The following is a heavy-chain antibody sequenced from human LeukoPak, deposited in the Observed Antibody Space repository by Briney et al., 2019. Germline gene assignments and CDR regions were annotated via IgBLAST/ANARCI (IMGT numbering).Heavy chain of an antibody. CDR2: ISYDGSNK. D-gene: IGHD2-15*01. CDR3: AKGGANIVVVVAPRDYYGMDV. J-gene: IGHJ6*02. CDR1: GFTFSSYG. Sequence: GGSLRLSCAASGFTFSSYGMHWVRQAPGKGLERVAVISYDGSNKYYADSVKGRFTISRDNSKNTLYLQMSSLRAEDTAVYYCAKGGANIVVVVAPRDYYGMDVWGQGTTVTVSS. V-gene: IGHV3-30*18.